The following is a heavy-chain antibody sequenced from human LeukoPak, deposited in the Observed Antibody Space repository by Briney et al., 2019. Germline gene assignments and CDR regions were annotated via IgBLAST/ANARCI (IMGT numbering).Heavy chain of an antibody. CDR1: GFTFSSHG. J-gene: IGHJ4*02. D-gene: IGHD1-7*01. CDR2: ISLSGGST. CDR3: AKEGKTRNWNYFQAKPVY. Sequence: GGSPRLSCAASGFTFSSHGMNWVRQAPGKGLEWVSGISLSGGSTYYADSVKGRFTISRDNSKNTLFLQMNSLRAEDTAVYYCAKEGKTRNWNYFQAKPVYWGQGTLVTVSS. V-gene: IGHV3-23*01.